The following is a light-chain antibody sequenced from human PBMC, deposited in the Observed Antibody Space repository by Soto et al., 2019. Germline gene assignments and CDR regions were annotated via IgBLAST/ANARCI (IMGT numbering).Light chain of an antibody. CDR3: QQSYNMPIT. CDR2: AAS. J-gene: IGKJ5*01. CDR1: QSISTY. V-gene: IGKV1-39*01. Sequence: DIQMTQSPSSLSASVGDRVTVTCRASQSISTYLNRYQQKPGTAPKLLIYAASSLQGGVPSRFSGSGSGTDFTLTISSLQPEDFAIYYCQQSYNMPITFGQGTRLEIK.